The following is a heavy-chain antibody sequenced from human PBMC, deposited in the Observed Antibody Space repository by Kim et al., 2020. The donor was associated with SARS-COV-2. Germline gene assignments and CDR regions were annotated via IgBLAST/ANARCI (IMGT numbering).Heavy chain of an antibody. V-gene: IGHV3-15*01. Sequence: GGSLRLSCAGSGFTFSNAWMTWVRQAPGKGLEWVGRIKSKTDGGTTDYAAPVKGRFTISRDDSKNTLYLQMNSLKTEDTGVYYCGTDKFDSSGAYGMDVWGQGTTVPVSS. CDR3: GTDKFDSSGAYGMDV. J-gene: IGHJ6*02. CDR2: IKSKTDGGTT. D-gene: IGHD3-22*01. CDR1: GFTFSNAW.